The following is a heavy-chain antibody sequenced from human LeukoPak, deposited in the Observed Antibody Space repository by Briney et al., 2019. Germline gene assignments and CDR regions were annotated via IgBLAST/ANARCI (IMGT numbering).Heavy chain of an antibody. CDR2: NYPGDYDT. Sequence: GESLKISCKGSGYSFTSYWIGWVRQMPGKGLEWMGINYPGDYDTRYSPSFQGQVTISADKSISTAYLQWSSLKASDTAMYYCARRIYCSSTSCYLDYWGQGTLVTVSS. D-gene: IGHD2-2*01. CDR1: GYSFTSYW. V-gene: IGHV5-51*01. J-gene: IGHJ4*02. CDR3: ARRIYCSSTSCYLDY.